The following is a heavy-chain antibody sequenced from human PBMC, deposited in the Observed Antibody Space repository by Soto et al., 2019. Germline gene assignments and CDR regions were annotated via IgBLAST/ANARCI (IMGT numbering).Heavy chain of an antibody. CDR1: GCSISTYL. Sequence: PXETLSLTCTVAGCSISTYLCNWIRQPAGKGMDWIGRIDTSGNTNYSPSLKSRVTMSVDTSKNQFSLKLSSVTAADTAVYYCARGGHDFWSGPFDFWGQGNLVTVSS. CDR3: ARGGHDFWSGPFDF. J-gene: IGHJ4*02. D-gene: IGHD3-3*01. CDR2: IDTSGNT. V-gene: IGHV4-4*07.